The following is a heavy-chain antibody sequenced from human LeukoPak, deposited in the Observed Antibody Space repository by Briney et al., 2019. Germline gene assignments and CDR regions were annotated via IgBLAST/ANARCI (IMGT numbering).Heavy chain of an antibody. J-gene: IGHJ4*02. D-gene: IGHD2-21*01. CDR3: ARSSAIPFDY. CDR1: GYSISSGYY. V-gene: IGHV4-38-2*01. Sequence: SETLSLTCAVSGYSISSGYYWGWIRQPAGKGLEWIGSIYHSGSTYYNPSLKSRVTISVDTSKNQFSLKLSSVTAADTAVYYCARSSAIPFDYWGQGTLVTVSS. CDR2: IYHSGST.